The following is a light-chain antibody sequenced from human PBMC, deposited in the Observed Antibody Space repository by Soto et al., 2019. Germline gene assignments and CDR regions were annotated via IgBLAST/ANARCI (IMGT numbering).Light chain of an antibody. V-gene: IGKV1-39*01. CDR2: AAS. J-gene: IGKJ1*01. CDR3: QQSYSTLWT. CDR1: QSISSY. Sequence: DIPMTQPPSSLSASVGDRVTITCRASQSISSYLNWYQQKPGKAPKLLIYAASSLQSGVPSRFSGCGSGTDFTLTISRLQPEDFATYYCQQSYSTLWTFGQGTKVEIK.